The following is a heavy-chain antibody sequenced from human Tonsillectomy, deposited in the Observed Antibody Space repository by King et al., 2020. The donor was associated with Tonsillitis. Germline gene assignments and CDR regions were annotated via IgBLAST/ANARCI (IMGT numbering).Heavy chain of an antibody. Sequence: VQLQQWGAGLLRPSETLSLTCAVYGVSFSDYYWNWIRQSPGKGLEWIGEINHGGSTNYNPSLKSRVAISVDSSKNQFSLKLNSVTAADTAVYYCARGGPDSLPTSVSDAFDIWGQGTMVTVSS. CDR3: ARGGPDSLPTSVSDAFDI. D-gene: IGHD2-2*01. CDR1: GVSFSDYY. CDR2: INHGGST. V-gene: IGHV4-34*01. J-gene: IGHJ3*02.